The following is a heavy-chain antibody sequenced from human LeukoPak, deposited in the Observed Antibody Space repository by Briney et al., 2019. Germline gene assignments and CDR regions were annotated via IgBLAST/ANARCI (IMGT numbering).Heavy chain of an antibody. J-gene: IGHJ4*02. CDR2: ISGSAGAT. CDR1: GFTFSGYS. V-gene: IGHV3-23*01. D-gene: IGHD4-11*01. CDR3: AKDLGPTGEVPYFDY. Sequence: PGGSLRLSCAASGFTFSGYSMSWVRQPPGKGLEWVSSISGSAGATYYADSVKGLFTISRDNSTTKLYLPMNSLRAEATAVYYCAKDLGPTGEVPYFDYWGQGTMVTVSS.